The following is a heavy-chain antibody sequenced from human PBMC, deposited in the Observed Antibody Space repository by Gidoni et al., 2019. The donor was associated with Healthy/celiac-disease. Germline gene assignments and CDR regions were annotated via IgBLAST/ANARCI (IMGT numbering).Heavy chain of an antibody. V-gene: IGHV4-31*02. CDR3: ARETKINGMDV. Sequence: PGKGLERIGYIYYSGSTYYNPSLKSRVTISVDTSKNQFSLKLSSVTAADTAVYYCARETKINGMDVWGQGTTVTVSS. J-gene: IGHJ6*02. CDR2: IYYSGST.